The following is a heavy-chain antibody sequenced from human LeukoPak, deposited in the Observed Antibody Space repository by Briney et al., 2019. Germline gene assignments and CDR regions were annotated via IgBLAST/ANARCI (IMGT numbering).Heavy chain of an antibody. CDR3: ARGPDSSGYYWPNDAFDI. CDR2: INAGNGNT. D-gene: IGHD3-22*01. CDR1: GYTFTSYT. J-gene: IGHJ3*02. V-gene: IGHV1-3*03. Sequence: ASVKVSCKASGYTFTSYTMHWVRQVPGQRLEWMGWINAGNGNTKYSQEFQGRVTITRDTSASTAYMELSSLRSEDMAVYYCARGPDSSGYYWPNDAFDIWGQGTMVTVSS.